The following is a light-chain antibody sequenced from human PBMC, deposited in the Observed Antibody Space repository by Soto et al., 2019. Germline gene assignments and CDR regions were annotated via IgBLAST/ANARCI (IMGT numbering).Light chain of an antibody. Sequence: QSALTQPASVSGSPGQSITISCTGTSSDIGGYDYVSWYQQRPGKAPKLMIYEVRYRPSGVSNRFSGSKSGNTGSLTISGLQAEDEAVYYCCSYTRTSNHYFFGSGTKVTVL. CDR1: SSDIGGYDY. CDR2: EVR. J-gene: IGLJ1*01. V-gene: IGLV2-14*01. CDR3: CSYTRTSNHYF.